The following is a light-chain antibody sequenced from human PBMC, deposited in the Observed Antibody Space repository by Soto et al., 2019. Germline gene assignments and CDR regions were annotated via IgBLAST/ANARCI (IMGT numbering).Light chain of an antibody. J-gene: IGKJ1*01. V-gene: IGKV3-15*01. CDR2: GAS. CDR1: QSVSTN. Sequence: EIVMTQSPATLSVSLGERATLSCRASQSVSTNLAWYQQKPGQAPRLLIYGASTRATGIPARFSGSGSGTEFTLPISSLQSEDFVVYYCQQYNYWPTFGQGTKVEIK. CDR3: QQYNYWPT.